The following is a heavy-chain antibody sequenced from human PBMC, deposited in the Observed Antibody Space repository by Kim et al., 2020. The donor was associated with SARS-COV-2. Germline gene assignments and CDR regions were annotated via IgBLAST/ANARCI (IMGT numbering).Heavy chain of an antibody. Sequence: GGSLRLSCAASGFTFSSYGMHWVRQAPGKGLQWVAVISYDGSNKYYPDSVKGRFTISRDNSKNTLYLQMNSLRAEDTAVYYCARDSLLWFGEFGAFDIWGQGTMVTVSS. J-gene: IGHJ3*02. V-gene: IGHV3-33*05. CDR2: ISYDGSNK. CDR1: GFTFSSYG. CDR3: ARDSLLWFGEFGAFDI. D-gene: IGHD3-10*01.